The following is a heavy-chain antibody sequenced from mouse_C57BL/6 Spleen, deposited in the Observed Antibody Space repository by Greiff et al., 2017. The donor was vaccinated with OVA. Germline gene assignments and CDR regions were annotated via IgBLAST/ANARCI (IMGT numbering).Heavy chain of an antibody. CDR2: ISYDGSN. J-gene: IGHJ2*01. Sequence: ESGPGLVKPSQSLSLTCSVTGYSITSGYYWNWIRQFPGNKLEWMGYISYDGSNNYNPSLKNRISITRDTSKNQFFLKLNSVTTEDTATYYCAREGYGYEYYFDYWGQGTTLTVSS. CDR1: GYSITSGYY. D-gene: IGHD2-2*01. CDR3: AREGYGYEYYFDY. V-gene: IGHV3-6*01.